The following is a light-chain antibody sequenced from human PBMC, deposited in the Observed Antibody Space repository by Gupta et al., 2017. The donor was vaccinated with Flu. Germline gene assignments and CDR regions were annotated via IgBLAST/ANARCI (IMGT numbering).Light chain of an antibody. CDR2: ETR. V-gene: IGLV1-51*02. CDR3: GAWDSSLTQGL. CDR1: IGNNH. J-gene: IGLJ3*02. Sequence: IGNNHVSWYQQFPGTAPKLLIYETRVRPSGVPDRFSGSKSGTSATLDITGLQSGDEADYYCGAWDSSLTQGLFGGGTK.